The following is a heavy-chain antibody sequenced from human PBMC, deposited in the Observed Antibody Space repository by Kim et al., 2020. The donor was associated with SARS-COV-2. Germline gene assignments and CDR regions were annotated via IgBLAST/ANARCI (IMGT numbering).Heavy chain of an antibody. D-gene: IGHD2-2*01. V-gene: IGHV1-46*01. J-gene: IGHJ6*02. CDR1: GYTFTSYY. CDR3: ARDPCSSTSCPPYYYYGMDV. Sequence: ASVKVSCKASGYTFTSYYMHWVRQAPGQGLEWMGIINPSGGSTSYAQKFQGRVTMTRDTSTSTVYMELSSLRSEDTAVYYCARDPCSSTSCPPYYYYGMDVWGQGTTVTVSS. CDR2: INPSGGST.